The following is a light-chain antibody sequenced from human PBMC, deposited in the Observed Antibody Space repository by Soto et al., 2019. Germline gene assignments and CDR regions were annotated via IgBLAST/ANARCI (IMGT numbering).Light chain of an antibody. CDR3: QTWGTGYVV. V-gene: IGLV4-69*01. CDR2: LNSDGSH. Sequence: QLVLTQSPPASASLGASVKPTGTLSSGHSSYAIAWHQQQPEKGPRYLMKLNSDGSHSKGDGIPDRFSGSSSGAERYLTISSLQSEDEADYYCQTWGTGYVVFGGGTKLTVL. CDR1: SGHSSYA. J-gene: IGLJ2*01.